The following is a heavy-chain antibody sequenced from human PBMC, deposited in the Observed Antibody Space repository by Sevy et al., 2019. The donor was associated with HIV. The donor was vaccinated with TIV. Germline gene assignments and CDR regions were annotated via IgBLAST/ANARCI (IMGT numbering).Heavy chain of an antibody. CDR1: GAFISSATYY. V-gene: IGHV4-31*03. D-gene: IGHD5-12*01. J-gene: IGHJ4*02. CDR3: GGRAYSGYDLGSKAGAFDY. CDR2: ISCSGST. Sequence: SETLSLTCSVSGAFISSATYYWTWIRQHPGKGLEWIGDISCSGSTYLNPSLKSRVTISLDTSKNQFSLKVSSVTAADTAIYYCGGRAYSGYDLGSKAGAFDYWGQGTLATVSS.